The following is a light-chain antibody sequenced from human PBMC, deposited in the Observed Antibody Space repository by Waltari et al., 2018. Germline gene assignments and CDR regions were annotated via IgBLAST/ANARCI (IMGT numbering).Light chain of an antibody. CDR3: QHYLRLPVT. V-gene: IGKV3-20*01. CDR2: DAS. J-gene: IGKJ1*01. Sequence: EIVLTQSPGTLSLSPGESATLPCRTSQSVTRALAWYQQKPGQAPRLLIYDASNRATGIPDRFSGSGSGTDFSLTISSLEPEDFAVYYCQHYLRLPVTFGQGTKVEVK. CDR1: QSVTRA.